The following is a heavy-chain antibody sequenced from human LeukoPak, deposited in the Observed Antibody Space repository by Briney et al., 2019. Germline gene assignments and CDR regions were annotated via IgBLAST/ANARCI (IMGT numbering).Heavy chain of an antibody. V-gene: IGHV4-4*07. J-gene: IGHJ4*02. D-gene: IGHD6-19*01. CDR2: IYTSGST. Sequence: SETLSLTCTVSDGSISSHYWSWIRQPAGKGLEWIGRIYTSGSTNYSPSLKSRVTMLMDTSKNHFSLNLRSVTAADTAVYYCARAPNSRGWRFDYWGQGSLVTVSS. CDR3: ARAPNSRGWRFDY. CDR1: DGSISSHY.